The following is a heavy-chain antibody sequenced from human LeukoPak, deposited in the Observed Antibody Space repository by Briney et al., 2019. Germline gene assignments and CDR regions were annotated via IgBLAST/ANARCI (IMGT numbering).Heavy chain of an antibody. J-gene: IGHJ4*02. CDR2: INEDETGK. D-gene: IGHD5-18*01. CDR3: AKSYSYGYDY. CDR1: GFSVSNFW. V-gene: IGHV3-7*01. Sequence: SGGSLRLSCTGSGFSVSNFWMAWVRQAPGKGLEWVANINEDETGKYYVDSVKGRFTISRDNAKNSLFLQMNSLRLEDTAVYYCAKSYSYGYDYWGQGTLVTVSS.